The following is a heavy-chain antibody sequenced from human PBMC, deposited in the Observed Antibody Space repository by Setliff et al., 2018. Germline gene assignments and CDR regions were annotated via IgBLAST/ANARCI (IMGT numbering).Heavy chain of an antibody. D-gene: IGHD6-19*01. Sequence: SETLSLTCTVSGGSISNYHWSWIRQLPGKGLEWIGYISYSGSTSYSPSLKSRVTISVDTSKNQFSLKLSSVTAADTAVYYCASDTLTGGWDWFDYWGQGTLVTAPQ. CDR2: ISYSGST. J-gene: IGHJ4*02. V-gene: IGHV4-59*12. CDR3: ASDTLTGGWDWFDY. CDR1: GGSISNYH.